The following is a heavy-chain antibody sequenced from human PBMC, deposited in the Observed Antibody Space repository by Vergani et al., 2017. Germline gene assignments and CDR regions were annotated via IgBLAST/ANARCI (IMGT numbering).Heavy chain of an antibody. Sequence: QVQLVESGGGVVQPGGSLRLSCAASGFTFNSYGMHWVRQAPGKGLEWVASIWSDESRRYYGDSVEGPFTISRDNSKNTLYLQMKSLRPEDTAVYYCAKEGGGYCSGGTCYPEYWGQGTLVIVSS. CDR3: AKEGGGYCSGGTCYPEY. D-gene: IGHD2-15*01. CDR2: IWSDESRR. V-gene: IGHV3-30*02. J-gene: IGHJ4*02. CDR1: GFTFNSYG.